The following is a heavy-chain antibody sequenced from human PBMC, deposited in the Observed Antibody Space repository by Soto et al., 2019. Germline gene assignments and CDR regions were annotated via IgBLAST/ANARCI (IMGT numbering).Heavy chain of an antibody. CDR2: ISSSGSTI. D-gene: IGHD3-22*01. V-gene: IGHV3-48*03. CDR1: GFTFSSYE. J-gene: IGHJ5*02. Sequence: PGGSLRLSCAASGFTFSSYEMNWVRQAPGKGLEWVSYISSSGSTIYYADSVKGRFTISRDNAKNSLYLQMNSLRAEDTAVYYCARAHDSSGYYPNWFDPWGQGTLVTVSS. CDR3: ARAHDSSGYYPNWFDP.